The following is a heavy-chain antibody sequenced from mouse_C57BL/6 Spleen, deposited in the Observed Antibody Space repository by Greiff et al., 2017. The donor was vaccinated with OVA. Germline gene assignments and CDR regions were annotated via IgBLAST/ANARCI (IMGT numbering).Heavy chain of an antibody. CDR3: ARSRYSNYAMDY. J-gene: IGHJ4*01. CDR2: IDPEDGET. CDR1: GFNIKDYY. D-gene: IGHD2-5*01. Sequence: VQLQQSGAELVKPGASVKLSCTASGFNIKDYYMHWVKQRTEQGLEWIGRIDPEDGETKYAPKFPGKATITADTSSNTAYLQLSSLTSEDTAVYYCARSRYSNYAMDYWGQGTSVTVSS. V-gene: IGHV14-2*01.